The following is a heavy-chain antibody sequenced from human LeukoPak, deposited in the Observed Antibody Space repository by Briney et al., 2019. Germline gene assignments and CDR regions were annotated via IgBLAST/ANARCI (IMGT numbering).Heavy chain of an antibody. J-gene: IGHJ4*02. D-gene: IGHD6-6*01. CDR2: IYYSGST. CDR3: ARRGASSSEEY. Sequence: SETLSLTCTVSGGSISSSSHYWGWIRQPPGKGLEWIGSIYYSGSTYYNPSLESRVTISVDTSKNQFSLKVSSVTAADTAVYYCARRGASSSEEYWGQGTLVIVPS. V-gene: IGHV4-39*01. CDR1: GGSISSSSHY.